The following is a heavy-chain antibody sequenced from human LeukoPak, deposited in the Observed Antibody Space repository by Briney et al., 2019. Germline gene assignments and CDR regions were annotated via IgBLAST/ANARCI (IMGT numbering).Heavy chain of an antibody. CDR2: IGSSGSTI. CDR1: GFTFSDYY. Sequence: PGGSLRLSCAASGFTFSDYYMSWIRQAPGKGVEWGLYIGSSGSTIYYADSVKGRFTISRDNAKNSLYLQMNSLRAEDTAVYYCARANEWGYSSSSDYWGQGTLVTVSS. CDR3: ARANEWGYSSSSDY. V-gene: IGHV3-11*04. J-gene: IGHJ4*02. D-gene: IGHD6-6*01.